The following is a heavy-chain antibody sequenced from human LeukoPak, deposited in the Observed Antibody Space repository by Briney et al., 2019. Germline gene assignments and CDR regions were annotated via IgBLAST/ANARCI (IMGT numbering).Heavy chain of an antibody. Sequence: SVKVSCKASGGTFSSYAISWVRQAPGQGLEWMGGIIPIFGIANYAQKFQGRVTITTDESTSTAYMELSSLRSEDTAVYYCARGYDFWSGYWYYWGQGTLVTVSS. CDR3: ARGYDFWSGYWYY. CDR2: IIPIFGIA. CDR1: GGTFSSYA. D-gene: IGHD3-3*01. V-gene: IGHV1-69*05. J-gene: IGHJ4*02.